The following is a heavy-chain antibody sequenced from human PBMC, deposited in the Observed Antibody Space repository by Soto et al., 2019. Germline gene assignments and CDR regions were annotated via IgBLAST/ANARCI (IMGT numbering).Heavy chain of an antibody. CDR2: IFHSGIS. V-gene: IGHV4-30-2*01. CDR3: ARRISARTYYFDY. J-gene: IGHJ4*02. Sequence: PSETLSLTCAVSGGSITTVGYSWSWIRQPPGKGLEWLGYIFHSGISYSNPSLKGRVTMSVDGSKNRFSLRLSSVTAADTAVYYCARRISARTYYFDYWGQGTLVTVSS. D-gene: IGHD6-6*01. CDR1: GGSITTVGYS.